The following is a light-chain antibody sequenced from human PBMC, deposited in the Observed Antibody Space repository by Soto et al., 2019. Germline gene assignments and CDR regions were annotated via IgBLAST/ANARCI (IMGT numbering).Light chain of an antibody. Sequence: EIVLTQSPATLSVSPGDNATLSCRASQSVSSHVVWYQQKPGQAPRLLISDSSTRAPGIPARFSGSGSGTEFTLTISSLQPDDSATYYCQPYNSYSRTFGQGTKVDIK. CDR2: DSS. J-gene: IGKJ1*01. V-gene: IGKV3D-15*01. CDR1: QSVSSH. CDR3: QPYNSYSRT.